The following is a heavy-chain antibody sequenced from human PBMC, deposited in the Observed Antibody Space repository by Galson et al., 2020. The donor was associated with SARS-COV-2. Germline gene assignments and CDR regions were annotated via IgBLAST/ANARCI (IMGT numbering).Heavy chain of an antibody. V-gene: IGHV4-59*08. CDR2: IYFTGST. CDR3: ARHRLATVGTGWFDP. D-gene: IGHD6-13*01. CDR1: GGSITNHY. J-gene: IGHJ5*02. Sequence: SETLSLTCTVSGGSITNHYWSWIRQPPGEALEWIGYIYFTGSTNYNPSLKSRVAISVDMSKNQLSLKLISVTAADTAVYYCARHRLATVGTGWFDPWGQGTLVTVSS.